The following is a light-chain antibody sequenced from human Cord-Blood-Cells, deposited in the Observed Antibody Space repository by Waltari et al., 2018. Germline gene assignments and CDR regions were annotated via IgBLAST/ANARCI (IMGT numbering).Light chain of an antibody. CDR1: QSISSY. Sequence: DIQMTQSPSSLSASVGDRVTITCRASQSISSYLNWYQQKPGKAPKLLIYAASSLQSGVPSRCSGSGSGTDFPLTNSSLRPEDFGPYYCQQSYSTPLTFCGGTKVEIK. J-gene: IGKJ4*01. CDR2: AAS. V-gene: IGKV1-39*01. CDR3: QQSYSTPLT.